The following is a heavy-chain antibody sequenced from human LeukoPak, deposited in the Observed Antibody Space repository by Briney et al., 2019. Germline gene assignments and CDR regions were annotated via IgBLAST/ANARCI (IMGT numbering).Heavy chain of an antibody. CDR2: ISYDGSNK. D-gene: IGHD2-2*01. V-gene: IGHV3-30*18. CDR1: GFTFSSYG. CDR3: AKDRRYCSSTSCHRSLYYYYGMDV. J-gene: IGHJ6*02. Sequence: GGSLRLSCAASGFTFSSYGMHWVRQAPGKGLERVAVISYDGSNKYYADSVKGRFTISRDNSKNTLYLQMNSLRAEDTAVYYCAKDRRYCSSTSCHRSLYYYYGMDVWGQGTTVTVSS.